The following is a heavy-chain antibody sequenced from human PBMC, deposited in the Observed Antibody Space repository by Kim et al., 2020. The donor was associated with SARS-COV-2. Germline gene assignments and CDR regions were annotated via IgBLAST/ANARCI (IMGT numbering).Heavy chain of an antibody. CDR1: GYTFTSYA. Sequence: ASVKVSCKASGYTFTSYAMHWVRQSPGQRLEWMGWINAGNGNTKYSQKFQGRVTITRDTSASTAYMELSSLRSEDTAVYYCARLGDYGYYYYGMDVWGQGTTVTVSS. V-gene: IGHV1-3*01. CDR2: INAGNGNT. CDR3: ARLGDYGYYYYGMDV. D-gene: IGHD4-17*01. J-gene: IGHJ6*02.